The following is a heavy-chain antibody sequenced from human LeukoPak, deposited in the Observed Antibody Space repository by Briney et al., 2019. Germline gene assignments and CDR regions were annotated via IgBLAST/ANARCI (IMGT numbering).Heavy chain of an antibody. D-gene: IGHD3-10*01. V-gene: IGHV3-7*01. CDR3: ARGPVRGVIVDAFDI. CDR1: GFTFSRYQ. J-gene: IGHJ3*02. Sequence: GGSLRLSCAASGFTFSRYQMSWGRQAPGKGLEWVANIEQDGSEKYYVDSVKGRFTISRDNAKNSLYLQMNSLRAEDTAVYYCARGPVRGVIVDAFDIWGQGTMVTVSS. CDR2: IEQDGSEK.